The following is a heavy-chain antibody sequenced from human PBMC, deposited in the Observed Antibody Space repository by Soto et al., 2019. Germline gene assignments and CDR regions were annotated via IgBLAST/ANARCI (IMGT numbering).Heavy chain of an antibody. CDR1: GYTVTRYG. V-gene: IGHV1-18*01. CDR2: ISAYNGNT. D-gene: IGHD3-10*01. J-gene: IGHJ4*02. Sequence: HVQLVPSGAEVKKPGASVNVSCKASGYTVTRYGLRRVRQAPGQGLAWMGWISAYNGNTNYAQKVQRRGTLTTDTSTSTAYRELRSLSSDDTSVDYCAGEYYYGAGSWYGGQGTLSTASS. CDR3: AGEYYYGAGSWY.